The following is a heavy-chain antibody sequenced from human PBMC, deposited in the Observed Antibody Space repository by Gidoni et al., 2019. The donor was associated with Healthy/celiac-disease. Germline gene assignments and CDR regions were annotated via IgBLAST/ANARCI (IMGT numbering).Heavy chain of an antibody. CDR1: GGAFSSYA. CDR3: ARDRTYYYGSGSMGIFDY. V-gene: IGHV1-69*01. D-gene: IGHD3-10*01. J-gene: IGHJ4*02. Sequence: QVQLVQSGAEVKKPGSSVKVSCKASGGAFSSYAISWVRQAPGQGLEWMGGIIPIFGTANYAQKFQGRVTITADESTSTAYMELSSLRSEDTAVYYCARDRTYYYGSGSMGIFDYWGQGTLVTVSS. CDR2: IIPIFGTA.